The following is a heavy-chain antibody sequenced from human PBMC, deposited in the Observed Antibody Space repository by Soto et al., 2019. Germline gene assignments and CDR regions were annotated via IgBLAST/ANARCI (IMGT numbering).Heavy chain of an antibody. D-gene: IGHD2-21*02. CDR2: IIPVLGTT. CDR3: ARRRYCGYDCYHKHYYGMDV. CDR1: GDTFSSYT. V-gene: IGHV1-69*08. Sequence: QVQLVQSGAEVKKPGSPVKVSCRASGDTFSSYTVNWVRQAPGRGLEWLGRIIPVLGTTDYAQKFKGRVTINADKSTNRVYMELSSLRSEDRAVYYCARRRYCGYDCYHKHYYGMDVWGQGTTVTVAS. J-gene: IGHJ6*02.